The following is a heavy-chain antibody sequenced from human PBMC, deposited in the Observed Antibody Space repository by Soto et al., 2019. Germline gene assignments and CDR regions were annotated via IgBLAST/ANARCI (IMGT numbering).Heavy chain of an antibody. V-gene: IGHV3-30*18. CDR2: ISYDGSNK. J-gene: IGHJ5*02. D-gene: IGHD3-10*01. Sequence: GGSLRLSCAASGVTVSIYGMHWVRQAPGKGLEWVAVISYDGSNKYYADSVKGRFTISRDNSKNTLYLQMNSLRAEDTAVYYCAKDHSYYYGSGSFFPWGNWFDPWGQGTLVTVSS. CDR3: AKDHSYYYGSGSFFPWGNWFDP. CDR1: GVTVSIYG.